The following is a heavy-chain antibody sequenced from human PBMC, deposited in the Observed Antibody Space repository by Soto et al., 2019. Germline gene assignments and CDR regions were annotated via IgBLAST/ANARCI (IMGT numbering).Heavy chain of an antibody. J-gene: IGHJ4*02. D-gene: IGHD6-13*01. CDR2: ISAYNGNT. Sequence: QVQLVQSGAEVKKPGASVKVSCKASGYTFTSYGISWVRQAPGQGLEWMGWISAYNGNTNIAPKLQGRVTMTTDTSTSTAYMELRSLRSDDTAVYYWARVPRGAWYSQSLYWGQGSLVTVSS. CDR3: ARVPRGAWYSQSLY. V-gene: IGHV1-18*04. CDR1: GYTFTSYG.